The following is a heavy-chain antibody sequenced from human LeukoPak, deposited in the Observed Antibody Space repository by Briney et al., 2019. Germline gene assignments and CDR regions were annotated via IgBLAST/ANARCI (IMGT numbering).Heavy chain of an antibody. CDR2: ISGSGRST. CDR3: ARGHTAVTRHFDF. J-gene: IGHJ4*02. D-gene: IGHD4-17*01. V-gene: IGHV3-23*01. Sequence: GGSLRLSCAASGFTYSNYAMNWVRQAPGKGLEWVSVISGSGRSTCYADSVKGRFTISRDKSKNTLYLQMNSLRAEDTAIYYCARGHTAVTRHFDFWGQGTLVTVSS. CDR1: GFTYSNYA.